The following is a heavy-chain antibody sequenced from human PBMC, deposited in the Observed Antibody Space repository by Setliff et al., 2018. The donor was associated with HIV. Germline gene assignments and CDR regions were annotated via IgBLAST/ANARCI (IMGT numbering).Heavy chain of an antibody. CDR2: IYPDDSDT. J-gene: IGHJ3*01. D-gene: IGHD3-3*01. Sequence: GGSLRLSCKGSANSFSRHWIAWVRQMPGKGLEWMGIIYPDDSDTRYGPSFQGQVTISADKSSTTVYLQWTSLRASDTGMYYCARPLYEQTSDALNFWGQGTMVTVSS. CDR3: ARPLYEQTSDALNF. V-gene: IGHV5-51*01. CDR1: ANSFSRHW.